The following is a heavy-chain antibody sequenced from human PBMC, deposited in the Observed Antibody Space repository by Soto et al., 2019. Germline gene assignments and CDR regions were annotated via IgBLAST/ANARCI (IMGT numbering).Heavy chain of an antibody. V-gene: IGHV3-23*01. J-gene: IGHJ4*02. CDR2: IRTTGGST. D-gene: IGHD1-1*01. CDR3: ARPDGAAYNFRY. CDR1: GFTFNAYS. Sequence: DVQLLESGGRLVQPGGSLRLSCAASGFTFNAYSLSWVRQAPGKGLEWVSAIRTTGGSTYYADSVKGRFTISRDNSQNTLSLKMHSLRAEDAVVYYCARPDGAAYNFRYWGQGTLVTLS.